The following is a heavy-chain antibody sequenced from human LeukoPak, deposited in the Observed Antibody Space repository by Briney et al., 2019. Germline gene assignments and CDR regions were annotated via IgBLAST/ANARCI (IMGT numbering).Heavy chain of an antibody. V-gene: IGHV4-61*02. CDR2: IYTSGST. Sequence: PSQTLSLTCTVSGGSISSGNYDWSWIRQPAGKGLEWIGRIYTSGSTNYNPSLKSRVTISVDTSKNQFSLKLSSVTAADTAVYYCARAPSRGDGRYYDILTGYSYYFDYWGQGALVTVSS. J-gene: IGHJ4*02. CDR3: ARAPSRGDGRYYDILTGYSYYFDY. D-gene: IGHD3-9*01. CDR1: GGSISSGNYD.